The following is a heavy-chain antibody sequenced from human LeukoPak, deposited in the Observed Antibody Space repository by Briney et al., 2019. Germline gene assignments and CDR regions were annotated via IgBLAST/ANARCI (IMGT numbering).Heavy chain of an antibody. CDR3: AKHSITMIVVVAYFDY. V-gene: IGHV3-30-3*02. J-gene: IGHJ4*02. D-gene: IGHD3-22*01. CDR1: GFTFSGHS. CDR2: ISYDGAVE. Sequence: GGSLRLSCAASGFTFSGHSMHWVRQAPGKGLEWVAIISYDGAVEFYADSVKGRFTISRDNSKNTLYLQMTSLIVDDTAVYYCAKHSITMIVVVAYFDYWGQGTLVTVSS.